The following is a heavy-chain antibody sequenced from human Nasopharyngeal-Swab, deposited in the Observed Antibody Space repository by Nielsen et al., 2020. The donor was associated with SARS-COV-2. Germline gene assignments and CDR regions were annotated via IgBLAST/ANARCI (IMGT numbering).Heavy chain of an antibody. Sequence: VRQAPGKGLEWVSSISSSSSYIYYADSVKGRFTISRDNSKNTLYLQMNSLRAEDTAVYYCAKDRITMIVEPDYWGQGTLVTVSS. CDR3: AKDRITMIVEPDY. V-gene: IGHV3-21*04. J-gene: IGHJ4*02. D-gene: IGHD3-22*01. CDR2: ISSSSSYI.